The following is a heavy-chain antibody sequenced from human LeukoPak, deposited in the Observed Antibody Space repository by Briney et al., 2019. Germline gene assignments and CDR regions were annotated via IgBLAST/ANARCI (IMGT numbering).Heavy chain of an antibody. Sequence: PSETLSLTCTVSDASISGYYWSWIRQAPGEGLEWIAYFYYTGTRNYNPSLKSRVTVSVDTSKNQFSLTLTSVTAADTAVYYCASLLYGANGFDYWGQGTPVTVSS. D-gene: IGHD4-23*01. CDR2: FYYTGTR. CDR1: DASISGYY. V-gene: IGHV4-59*01. CDR3: ASLLYGANGFDY. J-gene: IGHJ4*02.